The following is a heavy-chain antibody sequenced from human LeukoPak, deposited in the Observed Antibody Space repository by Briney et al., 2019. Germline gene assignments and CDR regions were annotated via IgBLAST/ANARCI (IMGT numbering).Heavy chain of an antibody. J-gene: IGHJ1*01. V-gene: IGHV1-24*01. CDR1: GYTLTELS. CDR3: ATQQLVRFVLRFQH. CDR2: FDPEDGET. D-gene: IGHD6-13*01. Sequence: GASVKVSCKVSGYTLTELSMHWVRHALGKGLEGMARFDPEDGETIYAQKFQGRVTMTEDTSTNTAYMELSSLRSEDTAVYYCATQQLVRFVLRFQHWGQGTLVTVSS.